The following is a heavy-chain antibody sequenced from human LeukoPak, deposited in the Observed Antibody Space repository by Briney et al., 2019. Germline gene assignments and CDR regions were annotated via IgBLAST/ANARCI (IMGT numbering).Heavy chain of an antibody. CDR1: GYSFTSYW. J-gene: IGHJ4*02. D-gene: IGHD4-17*01. V-gene: IGHV5-51*01. CDR2: IYAGDSDN. Sequence: GGSLEISGQGSGYSFTSYWIGWVGKLPGKGLEWMGIIYAGDSDNRYSTSCQGQVTISANRSGNTAYVQWNSLKASDTAMYYCARQRDYGDDIYSRYFDYWGQGNLVTVSS. CDR3: ARQRDYGDDIYSRYFDY.